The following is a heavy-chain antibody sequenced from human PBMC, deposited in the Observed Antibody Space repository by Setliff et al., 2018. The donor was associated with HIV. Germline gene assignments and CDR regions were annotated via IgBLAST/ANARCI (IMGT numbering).Heavy chain of an antibody. Sequence: ASVKVSCKTSGYIFTSQHLHWVRQAPGQGLEWMGFINPNEIMAHYAQKFQDRVALARDTSTGTVYMELRSLRSEDTAVYYCARDRGGSWTFDHWGQGTLVTVSS. CDR2: INPNEIMA. D-gene: IGHD2-15*01. J-gene: IGHJ4*02. CDR1: GYIFTSQH. V-gene: IGHV1-46*01. CDR3: ARDRGGSWTFDH.